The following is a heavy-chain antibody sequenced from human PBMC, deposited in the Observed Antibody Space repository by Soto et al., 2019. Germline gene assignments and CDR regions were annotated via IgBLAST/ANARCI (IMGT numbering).Heavy chain of an antibody. CDR3: AKDGGYAYYDSSGYYFAY. CDR1: GVSISNKNW. Sequence: PSETLCLTCPVAGVSISNKNWWIWVRTPPGNGLEWIGEVYPNGRTNYNSSLKSRVNMSIDKSKNQFSLNLYSVTAEDTAVYYCAKDGGYAYYDSSGYYFAYWGQGTLVTVSS. D-gene: IGHD3-22*01. V-gene: IGHV4-4*02. CDR2: VYPNGRT. J-gene: IGHJ4*02.